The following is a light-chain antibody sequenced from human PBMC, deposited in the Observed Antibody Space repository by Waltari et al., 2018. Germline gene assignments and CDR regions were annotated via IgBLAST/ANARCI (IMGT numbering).Light chain of an antibody. CDR3: QQANNWA. CDR1: PGLPSW. J-gene: IGKJ1*01. V-gene: IGKV1D-12*01. Sequence: DIQMTQSPLLVSASLGDRVTITCRAPPGLPSWIVWYQHKPGKAPNLLIYEVSTLLFGVPLRFMVSGSLLDFNLTISGLQSEDVGTCYCQQANNWAFGQGTNGE. CDR2: EVS.